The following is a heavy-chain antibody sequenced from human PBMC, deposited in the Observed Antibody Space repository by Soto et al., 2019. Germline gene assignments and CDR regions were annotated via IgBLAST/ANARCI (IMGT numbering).Heavy chain of an antibody. D-gene: IGHD6-19*01. CDR1: GFTFSSYG. V-gene: IGHV3-33*06. CDR3: ANQQYSSGPFDY. CDR2: IWYDGSNK. Sequence: PGGSLRLSCAASGFTFSSYGMHWVRQAPGKGLEWVAVIWYDGSNKYYADSVKGRFTISRDNSKNTLYLQMNSLRAEDTAVYYCANQQYSSGPFDYWGQGTLVTVSS. J-gene: IGHJ4*02.